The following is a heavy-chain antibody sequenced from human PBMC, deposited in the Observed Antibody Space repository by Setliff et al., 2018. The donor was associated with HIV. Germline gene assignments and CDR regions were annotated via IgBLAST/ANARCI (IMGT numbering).Heavy chain of an antibody. V-gene: IGHV4-4*08. J-gene: IGHJ4*02. CDR1: GGSISGYY. CDR3: ASGREAVAGALHFDY. D-gene: IGHD6-19*01. Sequence: SETLSLTCTVSGGSISGYYWSWIRQSPGKGLEWIGYIYTSGSTKYNPSLKSRVTISLDSSKNQFSLKPSSVTAADTAVYYCASGREAVAGALHFDYWGQGTLVTVSS. CDR2: IYTSGST.